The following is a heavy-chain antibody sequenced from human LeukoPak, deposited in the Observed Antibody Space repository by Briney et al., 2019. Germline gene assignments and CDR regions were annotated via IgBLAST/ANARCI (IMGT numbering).Heavy chain of an antibody. V-gene: IGHV4-38-2*01. Sequence: PSETLSPTCAVSGYSISSGYYWGWIRQPPGKGLEWIGSIYHSGSTYYNPSLKSRVTISVDTSKNQFSLKLSSVTAADTAVYYCARADYGDPYYFDYWGQGTLVTVSS. D-gene: IGHD4-17*01. CDR1: GYSISSGYY. J-gene: IGHJ4*02. CDR3: ARADYGDPYYFDY. CDR2: IYHSGST.